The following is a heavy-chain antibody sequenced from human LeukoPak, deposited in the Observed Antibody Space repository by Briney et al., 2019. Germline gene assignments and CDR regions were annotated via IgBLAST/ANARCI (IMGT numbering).Heavy chain of an antibody. V-gene: IGHV1-18*01. CDR2: ISAYNGNT. CDR1: GYTFTSYG. D-gene: IGHD2-2*01. CDR3: ARGGDQLLYFDY. Sequence: ASVKVSCKASGYTFTSYGISWVRQAPGQGLEWMGWISAYNGNTNYAQKLQGRVTMTRDTSISTAYMELSRLRSDDTAVYYCARGGDQLLYFDYWGQGTLVTVSS. J-gene: IGHJ4*02.